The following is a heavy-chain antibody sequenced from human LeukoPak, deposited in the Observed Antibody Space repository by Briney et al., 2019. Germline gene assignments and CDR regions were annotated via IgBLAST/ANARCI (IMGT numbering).Heavy chain of an antibody. CDR2: ISGSGDYT. Sequence: GGSLRLSCAASGFTVSSNYMSWVRQVPGEGLEWVSGISGSGDYTYYADSVKGRFTISRDNSKNTMYVQMNSLRAEDTAVYYCATRTPRSYDILTGYYAPDAFDIWGQGTMVTVSS. CDR1: GFTVSSNY. J-gene: IGHJ3*02. D-gene: IGHD3-9*01. V-gene: IGHV3-23*01. CDR3: ATRTPRSYDILTGYYAPDAFDI.